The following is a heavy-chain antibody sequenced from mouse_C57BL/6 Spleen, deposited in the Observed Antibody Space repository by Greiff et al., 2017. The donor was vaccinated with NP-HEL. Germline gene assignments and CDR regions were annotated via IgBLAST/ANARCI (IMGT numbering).Heavy chain of an antibody. Sequence: QVQLKQSGPELVKPGASVKISCKASGYAFSSSWMNWVKQRPGKGLEWIGRIYPGDGDTNYNGKFKGKATLTADKSSSTAYMQLSSLTSEDSAVYFCARSGSSGYVNAMDYWGQGTSVTVSS. V-gene: IGHV1-82*01. CDR2: IYPGDGDT. CDR3: ARSGSSGYVNAMDY. J-gene: IGHJ4*01. CDR1: GYAFSSSW. D-gene: IGHD3-2*02.